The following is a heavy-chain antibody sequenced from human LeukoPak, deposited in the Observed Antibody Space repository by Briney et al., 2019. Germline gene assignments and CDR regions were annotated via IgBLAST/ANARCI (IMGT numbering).Heavy chain of an antibody. Sequence: PGGSLRLSCAASKFTFSSYGMNWVRQAPGKGLEWVSSISSSSTYIYYADSVKGRFTISRDNAKNSLYLQMNSLRAEDTAVYYCATIDYGAFDIWGQGTMVTVSS. CDR1: KFTFSSYG. V-gene: IGHV3-21*01. J-gene: IGHJ3*02. D-gene: IGHD4-17*01. CDR3: ATIDYGAFDI. CDR2: ISSSSTYI.